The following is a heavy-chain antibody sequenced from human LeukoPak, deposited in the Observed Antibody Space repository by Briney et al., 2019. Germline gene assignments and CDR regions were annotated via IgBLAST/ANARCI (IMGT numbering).Heavy chain of an antibody. CDR2: VYYSGGT. CDR1: GGSISTYY. D-gene: IGHD3-16*01. V-gene: IGHV4-59*01. CDR3: ARDFMDYALGGDAFDI. J-gene: IGHJ3*02. Sequence: SETLSLTCTVSGGSISTYYWSWIRQPPGKGLEWIGYVYYSGGTSYNPSLKSRVTISADTSKNQFSLRLTSVTAADTAVYYCARDFMDYALGGDAFDIWGPGTGVTVS.